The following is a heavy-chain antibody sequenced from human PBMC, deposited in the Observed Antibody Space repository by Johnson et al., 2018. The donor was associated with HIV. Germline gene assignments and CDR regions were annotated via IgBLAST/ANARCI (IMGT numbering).Heavy chain of an antibody. D-gene: IGHD3-22*01. V-gene: IGHV3-74*01. J-gene: IGHJ3*02. CDR3: ARERDYYDSGGYWVDAFDI. CDR2: INSDGSST. CDR1: GITISRNW. Sequence: VQLVESGGGLVQPGGSLTLSCAASGITISRNWMHWVRQAPGKGPVWVSRINSDGSSTNYADSVKGRFSISRDNAENTLYLQMNSLRAEETAVYYCARERDYYDSGGYWVDAFDIWGQGTMVTVSS.